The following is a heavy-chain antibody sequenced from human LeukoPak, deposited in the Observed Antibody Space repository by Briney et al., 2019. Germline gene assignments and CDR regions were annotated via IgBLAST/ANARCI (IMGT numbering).Heavy chain of an antibody. CDR2: ISSSSSYT. Sequence: GGSLRLSCAASGFTFSDYYMSWIRQAPGKGLEWVSYISSSSSYTNYADSVKGRFTISRDNAKNSLYLQMNSLRAEDTAVYYCARGGEGYPYYFDYWGQGTLVTVSS. CDR3: ARGGEGYPYYFDY. V-gene: IGHV3-11*05. J-gene: IGHJ4*02. D-gene: IGHD5-24*01. CDR1: GFTFSDYY.